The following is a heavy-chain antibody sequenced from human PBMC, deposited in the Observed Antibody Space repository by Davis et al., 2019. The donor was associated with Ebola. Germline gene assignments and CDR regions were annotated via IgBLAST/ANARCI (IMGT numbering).Heavy chain of an antibody. CDR2: IYDHST. D-gene: IGHD6-19*01. CDR1: GFTVSRNY. CDR3: ATTQWLREFDN. Sequence: GESLKISCAVSGFTVSRNYMSWVRQAPGKGLEWVSVIYDHSTAYADSVRGRFIISRDKSNNTLYLEMNSLRVDDTAVYYCATTQWLREFDNWGQGTLVTVSS. V-gene: IGHV3-53*05. J-gene: IGHJ4*02.